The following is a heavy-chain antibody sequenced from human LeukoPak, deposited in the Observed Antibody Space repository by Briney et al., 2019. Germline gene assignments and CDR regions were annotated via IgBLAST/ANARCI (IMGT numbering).Heavy chain of an antibody. CDR3: ARDDSSGYLEYYFDY. D-gene: IGHD3-22*01. CDR2: ISYDGGNK. V-gene: IGHV3-30*01. J-gene: IGHJ4*02. CDR1: GFTFSSYA. Sequence: GGSLGLSCAASGFTFSSYAMHWVRQAPGKGLEWVAVISYDGGNKYYADSVKGRFTISRDNSKNTLYLQMNSLRAEDTAVYYCARDDSSGYLEYYFDYWGQGTLVTVSS.